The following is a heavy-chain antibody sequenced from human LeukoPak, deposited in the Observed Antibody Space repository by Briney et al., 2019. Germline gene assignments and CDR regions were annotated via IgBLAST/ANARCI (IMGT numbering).Heavy chain of an antibody. J-gene: IGHJ4*02. Sequence: GGSLRLSCAAPGFTFYSYAMSWVRQAPGKGLEWVSAITGSGTDTFHADSVEGRFTISRDNSESTLYLQMNSLRAEDTATYYCAKGSSSSRPYYFDYWGQGTLVTVSS. CDR3: AKGSSSSRPYYFDY. D-gene: IGHD6-6*01. CDR2: ITGSGTDT. CDR1: GFTFYSYA. V-gene: IGHV3-23*01.